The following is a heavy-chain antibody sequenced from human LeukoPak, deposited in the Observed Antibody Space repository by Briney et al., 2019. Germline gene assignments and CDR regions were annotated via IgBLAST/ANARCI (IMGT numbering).Heavy chain of an antibody. Sequence: GGSLRLSCAASGFTFSSYSMNWVRQAPGKGLEWVSYISSSSSTIYYADSVKGRFTISRDNAKNSLYLQMNSLRAEDTAVYYCAREGFEYSSSLGRVFDYWGQGTLVTVSS. CDR1: GFTFSSYS. V-gene: IGHV3-48*04. CDR2: ISSSSSTI. J-gene: IGHJ4*02. D-gene: IGHD6-6*01. CDR3: AREGFEYSSSLGRVFDY.